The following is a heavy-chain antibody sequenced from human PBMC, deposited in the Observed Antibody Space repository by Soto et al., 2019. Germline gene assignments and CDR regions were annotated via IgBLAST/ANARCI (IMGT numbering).Heavy chain of an antibody. Sequence: QVQLVQSGAEMKKPGSSVKVSCQSSGGTFNTYAMNWVRQAPGQGPEWMGDISPMFGAANYAPKFQGRVTITADDSTSTSYMQLRSLTSEDTALYFCAREVQVHTPAFVYWGQGTLVTVSS. D-gene: IGHD3-10*01. J-gene: IGHJ4*02. CDR2: ISPMFGAA. V-gene: IGHV1-69*19. CDR1: GGTFNTYA. CDR3: AREVQVHTPAFVY.